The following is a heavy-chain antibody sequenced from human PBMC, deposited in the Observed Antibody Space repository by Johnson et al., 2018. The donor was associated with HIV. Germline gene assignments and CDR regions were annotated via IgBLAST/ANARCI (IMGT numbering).Heavy chain of an antibody. V-gene: IGHV3-7*05. D-gene: IGHD7-27*01. CDR1: GFSSSSYW. J-gene: IGHJ3*02. Sequence: VRLVESGGGLVQPGGSLRLSCAASGFSSSSYWMSWVRQAPGKGLAWVANINRDGSEKYYVDSVKGRFTIFRDNTNNSLYLQMNSLRAEDTAVYYCASGRDSTGDWGAFDIWGQGLMVTISS. CDR3: ASGRDSTGDWGAFDI. CDR2: INRDGSEK.